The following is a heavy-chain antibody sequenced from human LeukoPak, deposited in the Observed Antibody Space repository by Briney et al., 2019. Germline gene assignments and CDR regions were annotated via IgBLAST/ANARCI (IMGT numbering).Heavy chain of an antibody. CDR2: ISGSGGST. CDR3: AKKSRREVYYYDSSGYFSY. V-gene: IGHV3-23*01. Sequence: GGSLRLSCAASGFTFSSYAMSWVRQAPGKGLEWVSAISGSGGSTYYADSVKGRFTISRDNSKNTLYLQMNSLRAEDTAVYYCAKKSRREVYYYDSSGYFSYWGQGTLVTVSS. CDR1: GFTFSSYA. J-gene: IGHJ4*02. D-gene: IGHD3-22*01.